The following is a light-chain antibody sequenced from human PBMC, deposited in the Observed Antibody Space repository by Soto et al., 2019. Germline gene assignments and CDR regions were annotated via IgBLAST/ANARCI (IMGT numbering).Light chain of an antibody. CDR1: SSDVGGYNF. Sequence: QSALTQPASVFGSPGQSITISCTATSSDVGGYNFVSWYQQHPGKAPKLMIYEVSSRPSGVSNRFSGSKSGNTASLTISGLQPEDEADYYCGSYTTSSTVVFGTGTKV. J-gene: IGLJ1*01. V-gene: IGLV2-14*03. CDR3: GSYTTSSTVV. CDR2: EVS.